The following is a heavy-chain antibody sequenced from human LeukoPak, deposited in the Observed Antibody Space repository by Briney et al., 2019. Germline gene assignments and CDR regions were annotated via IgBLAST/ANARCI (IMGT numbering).Heavy chain of an antibody. D-gene: IGHD1-26*01. CDR3: ARSRSYYPADY. CDR2: ISSSNTYT. J-gene: IGHJ4*02. Sequence: GGSLRLSCAASGFTFSDYYMSRIRQAPGKGLEWVSYISSSNTYTNYAGSVKGRFTISRDDAKNSLYLQMNSLRAEDTAVYYCARSRSYYPADYWGQGTPVTVSS. CDR1: GFTFSDYY. V-gene: IGHV3-11*03.